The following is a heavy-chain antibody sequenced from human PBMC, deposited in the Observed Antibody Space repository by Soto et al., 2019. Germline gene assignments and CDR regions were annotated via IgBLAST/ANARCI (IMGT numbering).Heavy chain of an antibody. CDR3: ARRYSNCVNYCWPYYVDY. V-gene: IGHV2-26*01. CDR2: IFSNDEK. D-gene: IGHD4-4*01. J-gene: IGHJ4*02. Sequence: QVTLKESGPVLVKPTETLTLTCSVSGFSLSNARMGVSWIRQPPGKALEWLAHIFSNDEKSFSTSLKSRLTISKDTYKSQVVLTMTNMDPVDTATYYCARRYSNCVNYCWPYYVDYWGQGTLVTVSS. CDR1: GFSLSNARMG.